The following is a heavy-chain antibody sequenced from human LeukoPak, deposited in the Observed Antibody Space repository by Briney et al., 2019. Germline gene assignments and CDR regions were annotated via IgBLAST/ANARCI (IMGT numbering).Heavy chain of an antibody. D-gene: IGHD2-2*01. Sequence: SETLSLTCAVSGYSISSGYYWGWIRQPPGKGLEWIGSIYHSGSTYYNPSLKSRVTISVDTSKNQFPLKLSSVTAADTAVYYCARLMARLVVPADDDYWGQGTLVTVSS. CDR1: GYSISSGYY. J-gene: IGHJ4*02. V-gene: IGHV4-38-2*01. CDR2: IYHSGST. CDR3: ARLMARLVVPADDDY.